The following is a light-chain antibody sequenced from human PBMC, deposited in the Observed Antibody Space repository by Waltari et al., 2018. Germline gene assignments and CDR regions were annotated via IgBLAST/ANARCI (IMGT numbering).Light chain of an antibody. CDR2: SNN. CDR1: SSNIGSKS. J-gene: IGLJ2*01. V-gene: IGLV1-44*01. CDR3: ATWDDSLNGL. Sequence: QSVLTQPPSVSGTPGQRVSFSCSGSSSNIGSKSVNWYQPVPGTAPKLLIYSNNQRPSGAPDRFSGSKSGTSAARAISGRQSEDEADYYCATWDDSLNGLFGGGTRLTVL.